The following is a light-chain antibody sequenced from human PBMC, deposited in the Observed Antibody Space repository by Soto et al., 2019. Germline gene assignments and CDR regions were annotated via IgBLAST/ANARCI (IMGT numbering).Light chain of an antibody. V-gene: IGLV2-14*01. CDR1: SSDVGGYNY. CDR2: DVS. J-gene: IGLJ1*01. CDR3: SSYTSSSTLV. Sequence: QSVLTQPASVSGSPGQSITISCTGTSSDVGGYNYVSWYQRPPGKAPKLMIYDVSNRPSGGSNRFSGSKSGNTASLTISGLQAEDEADYYCSSYTSSSTLVFGTGTKVTVL.